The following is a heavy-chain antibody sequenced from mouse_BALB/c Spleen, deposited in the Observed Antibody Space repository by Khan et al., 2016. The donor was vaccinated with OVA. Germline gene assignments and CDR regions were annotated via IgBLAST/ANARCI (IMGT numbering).Heavy chain of an antibody. CDR1: GSSFTTYY. CDR3: TTHGFVAWFTY. Sequence: EVQLQQSGPELMKPGASVKISCKASGSSFTTYYIHWVMQSHGTSLEWIGYIDPFSGSTTYNQKFKGKSTLTVDKSSRTSYIHLFNLTSEDSAVHYCTTHGFVAWFTYWGQVTLVTVSA. J-gene: IGHJ3*01. D-gene: IGHD2-2*01. V-gene: IGHV1S135*01. CDR2: IDPFSGST.